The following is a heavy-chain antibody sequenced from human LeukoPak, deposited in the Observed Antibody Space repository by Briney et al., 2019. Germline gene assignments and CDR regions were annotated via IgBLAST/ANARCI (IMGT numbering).Heavy chain of an antibody. Sequence: GGSLRLSCAASGFTFTYAMSWVRQAPGKGLEWVSSISGSDFSTYYSDSVKGRFNISRDNSKNRLYLQMDSLRADDTAVYFCARELGSSSSKWFDPWGQGTLVTVSS. CDR2: ISGSDFST. J-gene: IGHJ5*02. CDR1: GFTFTYA. CDR3: ARELGSSSSKWFDP. V-gene: IGHV3-23*01. D-gene: IGHD6-6*01.